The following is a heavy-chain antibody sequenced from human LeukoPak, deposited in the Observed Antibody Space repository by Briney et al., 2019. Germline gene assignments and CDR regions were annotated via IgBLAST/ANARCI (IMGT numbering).Heavy chain of an antibody. Sequence: PGGSLRLSCAASGFTFSSYAMSWVRQAPGKGLEWVSAISGSGGSTYYADSVKGRFTISRDNSKNTLYLQMNSLRAEDTAVYYCAKRLRYSSSWSPYYFDYWGQGTLVTVSS. CDR1: GFTFSSYA. D-gene: IGHD6-13*01. CDR2: ISGSGGST. J-gene: IGHJ4*02. CDR3: AKRLRYSSSWSPYYFDY. V-gene: IGHV3-23*01.